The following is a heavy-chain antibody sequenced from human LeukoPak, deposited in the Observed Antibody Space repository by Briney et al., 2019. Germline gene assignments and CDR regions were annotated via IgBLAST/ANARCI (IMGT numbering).Heavy chain of an antibody. CDR1: GFTFSSYS. Sequence: GGSLRLSCGASGFTFSSYSMNWVRQAPGKGLEWVSYISSSSSTIYYADSVKGRFTISRDNAKNSLYLQMNSLRAEDTAVYYCARDRELRHYDAFDIWGQGTMATVSS. J-gene: IGHJ3*02. V-gene: IGHV3-48*04. CDR2: ISSSSSTI. D-gene: IGHD1-7*01. CDR3: ARDRELRHYDAFDI.